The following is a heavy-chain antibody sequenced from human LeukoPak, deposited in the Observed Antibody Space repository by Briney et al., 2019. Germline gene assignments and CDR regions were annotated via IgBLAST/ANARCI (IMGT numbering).Heavy chain of an antibody. J-gene: IGHJ4*02. D-gene: IGHD5-18*01. CDR1: GFTFSSYA. V-gene: IGHV3-64D*06. CDR2: ISSNGGST. Sequence: GESLCLSCSASGFTFSSYAMHWVRQAPGKGLEHVSAISSNGGSTYYADSVKGRFTISRDNSKNTLYLQMSSLRAEDSAVYYCVGTAMVKGFFYYWGQGTLVTVCS. CDR3: VGTAMVKGFFYY.